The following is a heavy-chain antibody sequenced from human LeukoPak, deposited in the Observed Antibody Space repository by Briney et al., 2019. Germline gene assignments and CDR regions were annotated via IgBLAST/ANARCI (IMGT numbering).Heavy chain of an antibody. V-gene: IGHV3-23*01. Sequence: GGSLRLSCAASGFTFSSYAMSWVRQAPGKGLEWVSAISGSGGSTYYADSVKGLFTISRDNSKNTLYLQMNSLRAEDTAVYYCAKGEQLVQFPFDYWGQGTLVTVSS. J-gene: IGHJ4*02. CDR2: ISGSGGST. CDR1: GFTFSSYA. D-gene: IGHD6-13*01. CDR3: AKGEQLVQFPFDY.